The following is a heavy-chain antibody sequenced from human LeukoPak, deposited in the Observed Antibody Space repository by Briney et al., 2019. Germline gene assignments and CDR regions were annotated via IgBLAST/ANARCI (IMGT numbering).Heavy chain of an antibody. J-gene: IGHJ4*02. V-gene: IGHV4-4*02. Sequence: SETLSLTCAVSGGSISSSNWWSWVRQPPGKGLEWIGEIYHSGSTNYNPSLKSRVTISVDKSKNQFSLKLSSVTAADTAMYYCARARGYSYGRGFRFDYWGQGTLVTVSS. CDR3: ARARGYSYGRGFRFDY. CDR1: GGSISSSNW. CDR2: IYHSGST. D-gene: IGHD5-18*01.